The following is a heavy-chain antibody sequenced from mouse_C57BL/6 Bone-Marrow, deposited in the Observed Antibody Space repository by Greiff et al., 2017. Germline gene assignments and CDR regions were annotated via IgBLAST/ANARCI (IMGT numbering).Heavy chain of an antibody. D-gene: IGHD2-4*01. Sequence: QVQLKQPGAELVKPGASVKLSCKASGYTFTNYWMHWVKQRPGQGLEWIGMMHPNGGSPDYNEKFKSEATLSVDKSSRTAYMELSSLTYEDSAVCYCGKSYDYADYTMDYWGQGTSVTVSS. V-gene: IGHV1-64*01. CDR1: GYTFTNYW. CDR2: MHPNGGSP. CDR3: GKSYDYADYTMDY. J-gene: IGHJ4*01.